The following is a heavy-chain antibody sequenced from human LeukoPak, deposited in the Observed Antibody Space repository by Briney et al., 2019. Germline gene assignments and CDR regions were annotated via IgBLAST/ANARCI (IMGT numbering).Heavy chain of an antibody. CDR1: GFTFSSYA. V-gene: IGHV3-30*14. Sequence: PGGSLRLSCAASGFTFSSYAMHWVRQAPGKGLEWVAVISYDGSNKYYADSVKGRFTISRDNSKNTLYVQMSYLRDEDTAVYYCAKAKGGNWLPFDAFDIWGQGTMVTVSS. CDR2: ISYDGSNK. CDR3: AKAKGGNWLPFDAFDI. J-gene: IGHJ3*02. D-gene: IGHD5-12*01.